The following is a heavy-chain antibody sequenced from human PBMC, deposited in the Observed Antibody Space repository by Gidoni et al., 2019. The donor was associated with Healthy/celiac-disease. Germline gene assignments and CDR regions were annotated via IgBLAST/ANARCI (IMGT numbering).Heavy chain of an antibody. D-gene: IGHD4-17*01. CDR1: GGSISSSSYY. Sequence: QLQLQESGPGLVKPSETLSLPCTVSGGSISSSSYYWGWIRQPPGKGLEWIGSIYYSGSTYYNPSLKSRVTISVDTSKNQFSLKLSSVTAADTAVYYCARHERHPVTTRLWGQGTLVTVSS. V-gene: IGHV4-39*01. CDR3: ARHERHPVTTRL. J-gene: IGHJ4*02. CDR2: IYYSGST.